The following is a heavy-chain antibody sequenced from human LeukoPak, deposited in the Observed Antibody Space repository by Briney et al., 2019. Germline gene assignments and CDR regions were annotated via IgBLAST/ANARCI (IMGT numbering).Heavy chain of an antibody. Sequence: ASVKVSCKASGYTFTSYAMHWVRQAPGQRLEWMGWINAGNGNTKYSQKFQGRVTITRDTSASTAYMELSSLRSEDTAVYYCARSRPRSGNGLDYWGQGTLVTVSS. D-gene: IGHD3-10*01. CDR2: INAGNGNT. V-gene: IGHV1-3*01. J-gene: IGHJ4*02. CDR3: ARSRPRSGNGLDY. CDR1: GYTFTSYA.